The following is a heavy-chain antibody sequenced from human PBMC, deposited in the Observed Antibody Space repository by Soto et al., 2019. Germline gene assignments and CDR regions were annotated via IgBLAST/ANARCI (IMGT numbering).Heavy chain of an antibody. V-gene: IGHV4-4*07. CDR2: VYATGTT. CDR3: VRDGTKTLRDWFDP. CDR1: GASISGYY. J-gene: IGHJ5*02. Sequence: SETLSLTCTVSGASISGYYWSWIRKSAGKGLEWIGRVYATGTTDYNPSLKSRVMMSVDTSKKQFSLKLRSVTAADTAVYYCVRDGTKTLRDWFDPWGQGISVTVSS. D-gene: IGHD1-1*01.